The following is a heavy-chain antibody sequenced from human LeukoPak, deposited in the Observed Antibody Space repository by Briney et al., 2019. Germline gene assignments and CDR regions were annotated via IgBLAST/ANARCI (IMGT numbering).Heavy chain of an antibody. CDR3: AKRETTTHTWGAFDI. CDR2: ISGSGGGT. Sequence: GGSLRLSCAASGFTFSSYAMSWVRQAPGKGLEWASGISGSGGGTSYADSVKGRFTISRDNSKNTLYLQMNSLRAEDTAVYYCAKRETTTHTWGAFDIWGQGTLITVSS. V-gene: IGHV3-23*01. D-gene: IGHD4-11*01. J-gene: IGHJ3*02. CDR1: GFTFSSYA.